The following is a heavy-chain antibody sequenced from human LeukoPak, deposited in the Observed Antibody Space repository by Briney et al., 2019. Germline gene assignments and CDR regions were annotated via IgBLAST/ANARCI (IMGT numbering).Heavy chain of an antibody. V-gene: IGHV4-34*01. J-gene: IGHJ6*04. CDR2: INHSGST. CDR3: ARGIAARPRDMDV. Sequence: SETLSLTCAVYGGSFSGYYWSWIRQPPGKGLEWIGEINHSGSTNYNPSLKSRVTISVDTSKNQFSLKLSSVTAADTAVYCCARGIAARPRDMDVWGKGTTVTVSS. CDR1: GGSFSGYY. D-gene: IGHD6-13*01.